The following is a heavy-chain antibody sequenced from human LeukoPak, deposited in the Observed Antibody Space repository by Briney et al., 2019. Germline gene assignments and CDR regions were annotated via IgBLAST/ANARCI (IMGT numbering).Heavy chain of an antibody. D-gene: IGHD1-26*01. CDR1: GYTFTSSY. J-gene: IGHJ4*02. CDR2: ISAYNGRT. Sequence: ASVKVSCKASGYTFTSSYINWVRQAPGQRLEWMGWISAYNGRTNYAQMFQGRVTMTTDSSTSTAYMDLTSLRSDDTAVYYCARGGTYYPCIDYWGQGTLVTVSS. CDR3: ARGGTYYPCIDY. V-gene: IGHV1-18*01.